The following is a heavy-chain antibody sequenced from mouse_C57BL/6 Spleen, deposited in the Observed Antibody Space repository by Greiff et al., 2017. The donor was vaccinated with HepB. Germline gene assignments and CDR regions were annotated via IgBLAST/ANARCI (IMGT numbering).Heavy chain of an antibody. Sequence: EVMLVESGPELVKPGASVKISCKASGYSFTGYYMNWVKQSPEKSLEWIGEINPSTGGTTYNQKFKAKATLTVDKSSSTAYMQLKSLTSEDSAVYYCARLYDYDVGYAMDYWGQGTSVTVSS. CDR3: ARLYDYDVGYAMDY. CDR1: GYSFTGYY. CDR2: INPSTGGT. D-gene: IGHD2-4*01. J-gene: IGHJ4*01. V-gene: IGHV1-42*01.